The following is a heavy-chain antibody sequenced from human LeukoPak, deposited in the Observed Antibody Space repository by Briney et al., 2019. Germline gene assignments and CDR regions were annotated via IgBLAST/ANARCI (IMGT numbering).Heavy chain of an antibody. CDR3: ARLSRSDSSGYYLDH. CDR1: GGSISSSSDY. J-gene: IGHJ4*02. D-gene: IGHD3-22*01. CDR2: ISYSGST. Sequence: PSETLSLTCTASGGSISSSSDYWGWIRQPPGKGLEWIASISYSGSTYYNPSLKSRVTISADTSENQFYLKLSSVTAADTAVYYCARLSRSDSSGYYLDHWGQGALVTVSS. V-gene: IGHV4-39*01.